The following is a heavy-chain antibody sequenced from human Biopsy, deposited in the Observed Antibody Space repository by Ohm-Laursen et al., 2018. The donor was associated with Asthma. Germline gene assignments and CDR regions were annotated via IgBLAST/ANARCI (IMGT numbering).Heavy chain of an antibody. V-gene: IGHV3-23*01. Sequence: SLRLSCAASGFTFSNFAMTWVRQAPGKGLEWVSSITGSGGGTYYADSVKGRFTISRDNSKNTLYLQMNSLRAEDTAVYYCAKAREDIVVVVAVSDSWGQGTLVTVSS. J-gene: IGHJ4*02. CDR3: AKAREDIVVVVAVSDS. CDR1: GFTFSNFA. CDR2: ITGSGGGT. D-gene: IGHD2-15*01.